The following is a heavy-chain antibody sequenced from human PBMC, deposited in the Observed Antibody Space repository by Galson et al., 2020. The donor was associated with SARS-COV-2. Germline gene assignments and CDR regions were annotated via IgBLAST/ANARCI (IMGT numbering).Heavy chain of an antibody. CDR1: GGSLSGFS. CDR3: ARGRVAVLPSPILGLGPYYKDFAMDV. D-gene: IGHD2-2*02. CDR2: INRSGGT. J-gene: IGHJ6*02. V-gene: IGHV4-34*01. Sequence: ETSETLSLTCAVYGGSLSGFSWTWVRQPPGKGLEWIGEINRSGGTSYKPSLEGRVTVSLDTSKNQVSLKVRSVTAADTGVYFCARGRVAVLPSPILGLGPYYKDFAMDVWGQGTTVIVSS.